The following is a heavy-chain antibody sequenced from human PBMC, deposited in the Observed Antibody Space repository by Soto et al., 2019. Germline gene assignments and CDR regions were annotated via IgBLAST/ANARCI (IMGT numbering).Heavy chain of an antibody. J-gene: IGHJ4*02. CDR2: IKQDGSEK. D-gene: IGHD6-13*01. CDR1: VITFSTYW. Sequence: WWSLRLSCSASVITFSTYWMTWVRQAPGKGLEWVANIKQDGSEKYYVDSVKGRFTISRDNAKNSLYLQMNSLRAEDTAVYYCATGYSRFDYWGQGTLVTVSS. CDR3: ATGYSRFDY. V-gene: IGHV3-7*03.